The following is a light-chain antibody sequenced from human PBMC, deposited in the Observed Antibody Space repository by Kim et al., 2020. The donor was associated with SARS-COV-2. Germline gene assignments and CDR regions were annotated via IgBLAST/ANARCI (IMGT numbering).Light chain of an antibody. V-gene: IGLV1-44*01. CDR2: LDD. CDR3: STWDNNLTGQV. J-gene: IGLJ2*01. CDR1: RSNIESNT. Sequence: ELTQPPSASGAPGQRVTISCSGSRSNIESNTVNWYQHLPDTAPKLLIYLDDRRPSGVPDRFSASKSGTSASLAISGLRSEDEATYYCSTWDNNLTGQVFGGGTKVTVL.